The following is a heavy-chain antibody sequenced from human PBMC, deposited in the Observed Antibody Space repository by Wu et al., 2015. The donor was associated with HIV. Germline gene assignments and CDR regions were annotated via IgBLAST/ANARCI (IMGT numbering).Heavy chain of an antibody. J-gene: IGHJ4*02. Sequence: QVQLVQSGVEVKKPGASVKVSCKASGYRFIMYGVGWVRQAPGQGLEWMGWISVHNGNTNYAQKLQGRLTMTTDTSTTTAYMXLSSLTSDDTAVYYCARVSAGSGTIHYFLDHWGQGTLVTVSS. CDR3: ARVSAGSGTIHYFLDH. D-gene: IGHD3-10*01. CDR1: GYRFIMYG. V-gene: IGHV1-18*01. CDR2: ISVHNGNT.